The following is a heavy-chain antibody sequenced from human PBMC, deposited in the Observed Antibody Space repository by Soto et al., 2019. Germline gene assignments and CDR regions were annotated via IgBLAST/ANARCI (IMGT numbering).Heavy chain of an antibody. D-gene: IGHD3-9*01. CDR3: TREGPETGTCAFDI. V-gene: IGHV3-33*01. CDR1: GFTFGKYG. Sequence: QVQLVESGGAVVQPGRSLRLSCAASGFTFGKYGAHWVRQAPGKGLEWVALIWANGRDKSYADSVKGRFDISRDNFKNTLDLQMNSLTAEDTAIYYCTREGPETGTCAFDIWGQGTMVTVSS. J-gene: IGHJ3*02. CDR2: IWANGRDK.